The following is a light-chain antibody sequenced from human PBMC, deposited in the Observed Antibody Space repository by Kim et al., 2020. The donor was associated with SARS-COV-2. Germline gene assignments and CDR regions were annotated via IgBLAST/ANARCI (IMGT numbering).Light chain of an antibody. CDR3: QAWDSTTAV. Sequence: SYELTQPPSVSVSPGQTASISCSGDELAGKYACWYQQKPGQSPILVIYQDNKRPSGIPERFSGSSSVNSATLTIRETQAVDEADYYCQAWDSTTAVFGAGTQLTVL. V-gene: IGLV3-1*01. J-gene: IGLJ2*01. CDR1: ELAGKY. CDR2: QDN.